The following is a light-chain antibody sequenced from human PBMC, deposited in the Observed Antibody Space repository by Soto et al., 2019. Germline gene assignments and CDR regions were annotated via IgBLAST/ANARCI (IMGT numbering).Light chain of an antibody. CDR3: QQYGSSPLT. J-gene: IGKJ4*01. Sequence: EIVLTQSPGTLSLSPGERATLSCRASQSVSSSYLAWYQQKPGPAPRLLIYGASSRATGIPDRFSGSGSGTDFTLTISRLEPEDCAVYYCQQYGSSPLTFGGGTKVEIK. CDR1: QSVSSSY. CDR2: GAS. V-gene: IGKV3-20*01.